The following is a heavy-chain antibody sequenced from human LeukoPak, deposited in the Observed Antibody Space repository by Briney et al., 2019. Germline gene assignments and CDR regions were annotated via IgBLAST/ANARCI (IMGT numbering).Heavy chain of an antibody. J-gene: IGHJ4*02. Sequence: GGSLRLSCAASGFTFTSYAMSWVRQAPGKGLEWVSAISGSGENTYYADSVKGRFTISRDIPKNTLFLQMNSLRAEDTAVYYCAKYLGSRNFYDYWDQGTLVTVSS. CDR3: AKYLGSRNFYDY. CDR2: ISGSGENT. CDR1: GFTFTSYA. D-gene: IGHD1-14*01. V-gene: IGHV3-23*01.